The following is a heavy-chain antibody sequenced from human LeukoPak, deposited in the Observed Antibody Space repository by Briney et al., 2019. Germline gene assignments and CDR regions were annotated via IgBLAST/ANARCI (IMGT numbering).Heavy chain of an antibody. Sequence: GGSLRLSCEDSGFSFSSDGINRVPEAPGKGLEGGANINQRGSDTYYVDSVKGRFTISKDNARNSLYLQMNSLRAEDTAVYYCGRGDPDYWGQGTLVTVSS. V-gene: IGHV3-7*01. CDR3: GRGDPDY. CDR2: INQRGSDT. CDR1: GFSFSSDG. J-gene: IGHJ4*02.